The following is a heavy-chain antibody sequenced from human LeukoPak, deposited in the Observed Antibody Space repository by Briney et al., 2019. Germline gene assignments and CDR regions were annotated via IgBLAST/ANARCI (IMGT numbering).Heavy chain of an antibody. J-gene: IGHJ4*02. V-gene: IGHV3-23*01. Sequence: GGSLRLSCAASGFTFSNYVMSWVRQAPGKGLEWVSAISGSGDTTYYADSVKGRFTISRDNSKNTLYLQMNSLRAEDTAVHYCTKGGYSYGSPLGYWGQGTLVTVSS. CDR1: GFTFSNYV. CDR2: ISGSGDTT. D-gene: IGHD5-18*01. CDR3: TKGGYSYGSPLGY.